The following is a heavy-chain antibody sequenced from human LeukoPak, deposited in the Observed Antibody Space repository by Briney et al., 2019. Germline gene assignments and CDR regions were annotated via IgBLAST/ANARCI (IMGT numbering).Heavy chain of an antibody. CDR1: GHTFTGYY. CDR3: ARSIAVASLVDY. J-gene: IGHJ4*02. CDR2: INPNSGGT. Sequence: EASVKVSCKASGHTFTGYYMHWVRQAPGQGLEWMGWINPNSGGTNYAQKFQGRVTMTRDTSISTAYMELSRLRSDDTAVYYCARSIAVASLVDYWGQGTLVTVSS. D-gene: IGHD6-19*01. V-gene: IGHV1-2*02.